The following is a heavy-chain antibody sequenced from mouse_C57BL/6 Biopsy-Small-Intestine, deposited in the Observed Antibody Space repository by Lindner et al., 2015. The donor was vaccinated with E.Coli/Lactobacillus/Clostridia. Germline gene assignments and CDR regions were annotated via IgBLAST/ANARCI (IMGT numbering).Heavy chain of an antibody. D-gene: IGHD4-1*02. J-gene: IGHJ4*01. V-gene: IGHV1-18*01. CDR1: GYIFSDYY. CDR3: ARSLLQLTSGWYNWFDP. Sequence: SVKVSCKASGYIFSDYYVHWVRQAPGQGLEWMGRINPKSGGTNNAQKFQGRVTMTRDTSISTAYMEMSGLKSDDTAVYYCARSLLQLTSGWYNWFDPWGQGTLVTVSS. CDR2: INPKSGGT.